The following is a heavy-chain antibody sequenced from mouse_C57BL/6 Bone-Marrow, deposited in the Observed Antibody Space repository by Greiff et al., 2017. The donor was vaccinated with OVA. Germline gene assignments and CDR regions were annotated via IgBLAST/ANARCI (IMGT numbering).Heavy chain of an antibody. J-gene: IGHJ1*03. V-gene: IGHV14-3*01. CDR1: GFNIKNTY. CDR3: ARLAGTSYWYFDV. D-gene: IGHD4-1*01. Sequence: VQLVESVAELVRPGASVKLSCTASGFNIKNTYMHWVKQRPEQGLEWIGRIDPANGNTKYAPKFQGKATITADTSSNTAYLQLSSLTSEDTAIYYCARLAGTSYWYFDVWGTGTTVTVSS. CDR2: IDPANGNT.